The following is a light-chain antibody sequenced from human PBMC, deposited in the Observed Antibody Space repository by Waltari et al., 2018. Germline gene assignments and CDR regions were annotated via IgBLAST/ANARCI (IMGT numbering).Light chain of an antibody. CDR1: SSNIGAGYD. J-gene: IGLJ2*01. Sequence: QSVLTQPPSVSGAPGQRVTISCTGSSSNIGAGYDVHWYQQLPGTAPKLLIYGNSNRPSGVPDRFSCSKSGTSASLAITGLQAEEEADYYCQSYDSSLSGFHVVFGGGTKLTVL. CDR2: GNS. CDR3: QSYDSSLSGFHVV. V-gene: IGLV1-40*01.